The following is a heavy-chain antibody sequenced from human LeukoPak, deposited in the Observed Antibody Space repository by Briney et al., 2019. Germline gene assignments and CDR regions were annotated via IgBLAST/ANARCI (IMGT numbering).Heavy chain of an antibody. CDR2: ISSSSSYI. V-gene: IGHV3-21*01. CDR1: GFTFSSYE. D-gene: IGHD3-22*01. Sequence: GSLRLSCAASGFTFSSYEMNWVRQAPGKGLEWVSSISSSSSYIYYADSVKGRFTISRDNAKNSLYLQMNSLRAEDTAVYYCARDDTPYYYDSSGYYNYWGQGTLVTVSS. CDR3: ARDDTPYYYDSSGYYNY. J-gene: IGHJ4*02.